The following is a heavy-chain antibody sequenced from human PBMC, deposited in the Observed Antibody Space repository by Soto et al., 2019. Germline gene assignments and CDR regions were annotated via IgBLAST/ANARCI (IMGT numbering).Heavy chain of an antibody. CDR1: GFSFSTYG. CDR2: ISYDGSNK. J-gene: IGHJ6*02. V-gene: IGHV3-30*18. CDR3: TKNSRVAAFSVGTDV. D-gene: IGHD1-26*01. Sequence: WWSLRLSCAASGFSFSTYGMTWVRQAPGKGLEWVAFISYDGSNKNFGDSLKGRFTISRDNSMNTLYLQMSSLRVEDTAVYYCTKNSRVAAFSVGTDVWGPGTTVTV.